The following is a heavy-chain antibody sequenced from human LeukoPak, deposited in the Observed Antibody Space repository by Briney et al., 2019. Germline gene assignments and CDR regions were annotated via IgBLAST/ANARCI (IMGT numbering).Heavy chain of an antibody. V-gene: IGHV4-39*01. CDR3: ARHLGLVATIHYFDY. D-gene: IGHD5-24*01. CDR1: GGSISSSSYY. Sequence: SETLSLTCTVSGGSISSSSYYWGWIRQPPGKRLEWIGSIYYSGSTYYNPSLKSRVTISVDTSKNQFSLKLSSVTAADTAVYYCARHLGLVATIHYFDYWGQGTLVTVSS. J-gene: IGHJ4*02. CDR2: IYYSGST.